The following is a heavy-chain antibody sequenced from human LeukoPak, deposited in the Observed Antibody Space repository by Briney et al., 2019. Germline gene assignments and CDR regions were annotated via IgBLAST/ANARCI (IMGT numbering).Heavy chain of an antibody. CDR2: IRYDGTYK. D-gene: IGHD2-15*01. CDR1: GFTFSSYG. Sequence: PGGSLRLSCAASGFTFSSYGMHWVRQAPGKGLEWVTFIRYDGTYKYYPDSVKGRFTISRDNSKNTLYLQMNSLRAEDTAVYYCAKGLRRVVAVTFYFDYWGQGTLVTVSS. V-gene: IGHV3-30*02. CDR3: AKGLRRVVAVTFYFDY. J-gene: IGHJ4*02.